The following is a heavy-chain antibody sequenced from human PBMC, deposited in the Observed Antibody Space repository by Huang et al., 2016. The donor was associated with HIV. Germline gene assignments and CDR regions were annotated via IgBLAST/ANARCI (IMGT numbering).Heavy chain of an antibody. D-gene: IGHD3-10*01. CDR2: IIGTGNTP. V-gene: IGHV3-23*01. CDR3: AKVRGSGSFYNDN. Sequence: EVQLLESGGGLVQPGGSLRLSCAASGFTFNSYAMSWLRQAQGKGLEGVSAIIGTGNTPYYADSVKGRFTISRDNARNTLYLQLNSRRPDDTAIYYCAKVRGSGSFYNDNWGQGTLVTVSS. J-gene: IGHJ4*02. CDR1: GFTFNSYA.